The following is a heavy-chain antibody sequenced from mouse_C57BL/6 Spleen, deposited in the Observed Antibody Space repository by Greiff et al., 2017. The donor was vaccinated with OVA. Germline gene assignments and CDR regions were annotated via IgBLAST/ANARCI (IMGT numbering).Heavy chain of an antibody. Sequence: QVHVKQSGPELVKPGASVKISCKASGYSFTSYYIHWVKQRPGQGLEWIGWIYPESGNTKYNEKFKGKATLTADTSSSTAYMQLSSLTSEDSAVYYCARRDFDYWGQGTTLTVSS. V-gene: IGHV1-66*01. CDR3: ARRDFDY. CDR1: GYSFTSYY. CDR2: IYPESGNT. J-gene: IGHJ2*01.